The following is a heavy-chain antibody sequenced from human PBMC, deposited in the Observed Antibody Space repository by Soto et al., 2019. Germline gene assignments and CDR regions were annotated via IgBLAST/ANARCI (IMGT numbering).Heavy chain of an antibody. CDR2: ISYDGSNK. J-gene: IGHJ4*02. CDR3: AREEGRWFGELLQYYFDY. D-gene: IGHD3-10*01. Sequence: GGSLRLSCAASGFTFSSYAMHWVRQAPGKGLEWVAVISYDGSNKYYADSVKGRFTISRDNSKNTLYLQMNSLRAEDTAVYYCAREEGRWFGELLQYYFDYWGQGTLVTVSS. CDR1: GFTFSSYA. V-gene: IGHV3-30-3*01.